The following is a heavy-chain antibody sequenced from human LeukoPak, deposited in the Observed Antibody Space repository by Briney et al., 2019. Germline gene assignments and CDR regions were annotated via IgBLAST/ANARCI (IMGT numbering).Heavy chain of an antibody. J-gene: IGHJ4*02. Sequence: GGSLRLSCAASGFSFSSYAMNWVRQAPGKGLEWVSTISGSGGTTYDADSVKGRFTISRDNSKNTLYLQMNSLRAEDTAVYYCAKMCEESCQPPRCGSCYDWGQGTLVTVSS. V-gene: IGHV3-23*01. CDR2: ISGSGGTT. CDR1: GFSFSSYA. CDR3: AKMCEESCQPPRCGSCYD. D-gene: IGHD2-15*01.